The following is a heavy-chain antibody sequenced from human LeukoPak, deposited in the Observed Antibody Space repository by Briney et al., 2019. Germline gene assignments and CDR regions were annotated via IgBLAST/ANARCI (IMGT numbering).Heavy chain of an antibody. CDR3: ARVGYDSLTGGWFDP. V-gene: IGHV4-59*01. CDR2: IYYSGST. Sequence: SETLSLTCTVSGGSISSYYWSWIRQPPGKGLEWIGYIYYSGSTNYNPYLKSRVTISVDTSKNQFSLKLSSVTAADTAVYYCARVGYDSLTGGWFDPWGQGTLVTVSS. J-gene: IGHJ5*02. CDR1: GGSISSYY. D-gene: IGHD3-3*01.